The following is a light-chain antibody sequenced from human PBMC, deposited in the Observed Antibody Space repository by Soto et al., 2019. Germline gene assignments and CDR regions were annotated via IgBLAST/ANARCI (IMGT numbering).Light chain of an antibody. CDR2: AAS. V-gene: IGKV1-39*01. CDR3: QQSYSTPRT. CDR1: QDISSY. J-gene: IGKJ1*01. Sequence: DIQMTQSPSSLSASVGDRVTITCRASQDISSYLNWYQQKPGKAPKLLIYAASSLQSGVPLRFSGSGSGTDFILTISSLQLEYFATYYCQQSYSTPRTFGQGTRWIS.